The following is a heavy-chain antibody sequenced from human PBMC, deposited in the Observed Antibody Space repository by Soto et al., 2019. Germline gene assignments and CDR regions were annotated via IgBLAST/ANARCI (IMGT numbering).Heavy chain of an antibody. CDR3: AGWGGHDYNY. D-gene: IGHD4-4*01. Sequence: GGSLRLSCAASGFSFSSYDMSGVRQAPEKGLEWVSSFSVRGGNTYYADSVKGRFTISRDNSKTTLYLQMNSLRAEDTALYYCAGWGGHDYNYWGQGILVTVSS. CDR1: GFSFSSYD. J-gene: IGHJ4*02. V-gene: IGHV3-23*01. CDR2: FSVRGGNT.